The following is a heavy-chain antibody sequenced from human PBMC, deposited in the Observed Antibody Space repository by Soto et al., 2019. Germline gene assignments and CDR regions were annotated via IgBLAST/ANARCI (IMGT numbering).Heavy chain of an antibody. CDR1: GDAFTNYI. D-gene: IGHD1-26*01. CDR3: ARGRDQPPVGLYFDA. Sequence: QVQLVQSGAEVTKPGSSVKVSCKASGDAFTNYIFDWVRLAPGQGLEWMGGIITMFGTPKYAQTFQDRVTISADVSTGTAYLELTSLRFDDTAVYYCARGRDQPPVGLYFDAWGEGTRVTVSS. J-gene: IGHJ4*02. V-gene: IGHV1-69*01. CDR2: IITMFGTP.